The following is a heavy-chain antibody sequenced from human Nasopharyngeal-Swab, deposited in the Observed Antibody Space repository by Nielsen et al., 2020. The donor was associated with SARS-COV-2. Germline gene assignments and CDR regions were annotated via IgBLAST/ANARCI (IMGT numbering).Heavy chain of an antibody. D-gene: IGHD5-18*01. J-gene: IGHJ6*03. Sequence: GESLKISCAASGFTFSSYGMHWVRQAPGKGLEWVAVISYDGSNKYYADSVKGRFTISRDNSKNTLYLQMNSLRAEDTAVHYCAKDRTAMVTGYMDVWGKGTTFTVSS. V-gene: IGHV3-30*18. CDR3: AKDRTAMVTGYMDV. CDR2: ISYDGSNK. CDR1: GFTFSSYG.